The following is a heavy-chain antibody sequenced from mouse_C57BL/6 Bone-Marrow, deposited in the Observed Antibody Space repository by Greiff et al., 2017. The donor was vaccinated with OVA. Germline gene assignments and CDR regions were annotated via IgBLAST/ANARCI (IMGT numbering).Heavy chain of an antibody. CDR1: GYRFTDYE. V-gene: IGHV1-15*01. CDR3: TRGVLYYRYYAMDY. D-gene: IGHD2-1*01. CDR2: IDPETGGT. J-gene: IGHJ4*01. Sequence: QVQLKQSGAELVRPGASVTLSCKASGYRFTDYEMHWVKQTPVHGLEWIGAIDPETGGTAYNQKFKGKAILTADKSSSTAYMELRSLTSEDSAVYYCTRGVLYYRYYAMDYWGQGTSVTVSS.